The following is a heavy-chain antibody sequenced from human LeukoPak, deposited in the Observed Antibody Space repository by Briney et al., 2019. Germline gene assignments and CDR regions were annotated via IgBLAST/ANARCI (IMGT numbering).Heavy chain of an antibody. V-gene: IGHV3-30*18. J-gene: IGHJ6*02. Sequence: HPGGSLRLSCAASGFTFSSYGMHWVRQAPGKGLEWVAVISYDGSNKYYADSVKGRFTISRDNSKNTLYLQMNSLRAEDTAVYYCAKDLELYGMDVWGQGTTVTVSS. CDR3: AKDLELYGMDV. D-gene: IGHD1-26*01. CDR2: ISYDGSNK. CDR1: GFTFSSYG.